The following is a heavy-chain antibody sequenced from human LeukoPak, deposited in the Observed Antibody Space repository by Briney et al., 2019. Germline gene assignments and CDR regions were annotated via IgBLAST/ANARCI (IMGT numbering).Heavy chain of an antibody. Sequence: PGGSLRLSCAASGFTFDDYAMHWVRQAPGKGLEWVSGISWNSGSIGYADSVKGRFTISRDNAKNSLYLQMNSLKTEDTAVYYCTTVLTYYYDSSGGPEFDYWGQGTLVTVSS. CDR2: ISWNSGSI. CDR1: GFTFDDYA. V-gene: IGHV3-9*01. J-gene: IGHJ4*02. CDR3: TTVLTYYYDSSGGPEFDY. D-gene: IGHD3-22*01.